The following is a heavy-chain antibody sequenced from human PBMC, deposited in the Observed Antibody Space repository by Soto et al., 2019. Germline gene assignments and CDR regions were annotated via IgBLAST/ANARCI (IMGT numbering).Heavy chain of an antibody. CDR1: GFTFSIFA. Sequence: EVQLLESGGDLVQPGGSLRLSCAASGFTFSIFAMSWVRQSPGKGLEWVSTISGRGGSTYYADAVKGRFSISRDNSMGTLYLQMKSLRVEDTAIYYCAKEVSLGSTVDLGYWGQGTLVTVSS. CDR3: AKEVSLGSTVDLGY. J-gene: IGHJ4*02. V-gene: IGHV3-23*01. D-gene: IGHD7-27*01. CDR2: ISGRGGST.